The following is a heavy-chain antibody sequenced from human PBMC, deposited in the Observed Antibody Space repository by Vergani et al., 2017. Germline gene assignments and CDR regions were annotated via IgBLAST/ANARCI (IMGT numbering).Heavy chain of an antibody. V-gene: IGHV3-49*05. J-gene: IGHJ3*02. CDR3: GRGQVTMLRGSGGLEI. CDR1: GFTFGYYA. D-gene: IGHD3-10*01. Sequence: EVQMVESGGGLVKPGGSLRLSCTASGFTFGYYAMDWFRQAPGQGLEWVGGIRSKAYGQATIYAASVKGRFTISRDESKSIAYLQMNNLQTEDTAMYYCGRGQVTMLRGSGGLEILGEGTIVTVSS. CDR2: IRSKAYGQAT.